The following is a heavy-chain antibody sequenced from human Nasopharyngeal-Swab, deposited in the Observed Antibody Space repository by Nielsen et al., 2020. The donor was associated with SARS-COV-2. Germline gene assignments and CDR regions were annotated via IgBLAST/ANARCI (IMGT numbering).Heavy chain of an antibody. V-gene: IGHV3-21*01. Sequence: WIRQPPGKGLEWVSSISSSSSHIYYADSVEGRFTISRDNAKNSLYLQMNSLRAEDTAVYYCARDKSVRNWGQGTLVTVSS. D-gene: IGHD3-22*01. CDR3: ARDKSVRN. J-gene: IGHJ4*02. CDR2: ISSSSSHI.